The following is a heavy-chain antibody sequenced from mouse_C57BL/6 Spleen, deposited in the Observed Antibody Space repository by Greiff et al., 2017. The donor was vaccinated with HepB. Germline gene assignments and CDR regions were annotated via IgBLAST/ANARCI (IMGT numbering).Heavy chain of an antibody. CDR2: ISSGSSTI. Sequence: VQLVESGGGLVKPGGSLKLSCAASGFTFSDYGMHWVRQAPEKGLEWVAYISSGSSTIYYADTVKGRFTISRDNAKNTLFLQMTSLRSEDTAMYYCARRITTVVATDYYAMDYWGQGTSVTVSS. CDR3: ARRITTVVATDYYAMDY. D-gene: IGHD1-1*01. J-gene: IGHJ4*01. CDR1: GFTFSDYG. V-gene: IGHV5-17*01.